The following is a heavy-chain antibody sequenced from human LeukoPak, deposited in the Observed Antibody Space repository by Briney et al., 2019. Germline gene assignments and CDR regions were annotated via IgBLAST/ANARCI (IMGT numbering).Heavy chain of an antibody. CDR1: GGTFSSYA. J-gene: IGHJ4*02. V-gene: IGHV1-69*01. D-gene: IGHD1-7*01. CDR2: IIPIFGTA. Sequence: ASVKVSCKASGGTFSSYAISWVRQAPGQGLEWMGGIIPIFGTANYAQKFQGRVTITADESTSTAYMELSSLRSEDTAVYYCERDHSNWNYAPDFWGQGTLVIVSS. CDR3: ERDHSNWNYAPDF.